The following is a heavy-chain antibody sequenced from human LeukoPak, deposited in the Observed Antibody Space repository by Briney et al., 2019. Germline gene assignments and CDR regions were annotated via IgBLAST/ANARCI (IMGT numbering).Heavy chain of an antibody. D-gene: IGHD3-22*01. CDR1: GGSFSGYY. V-gene: IGHV4-34*01. CDR3: ASGYYYDSSFDY. J-gene: IGHJ4*02. Sequence: SETLSLTCAVYGGSFSGYYWSWIRQPPGKGLEWIGEINHSGSTNYNPSLKSRVTISVDTSKNQFPLKLSSVTAADTAVYYCASGYYYDSSFDYWGQGTLVTVSS. CDR2: INHSGST.